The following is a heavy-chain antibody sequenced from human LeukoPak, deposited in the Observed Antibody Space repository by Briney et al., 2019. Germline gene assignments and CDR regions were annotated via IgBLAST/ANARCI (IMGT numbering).Heavy chain of an antibody. D-gene: IGHD3-10*01. CDR1: GFTFSSYA. J-gene: IGHJ4*02. CDR2: ISGSGDTT. Sequence: GGFLRLSCAASGFTFSSYAMYWVRQAPGKGLGWVSGISGSGDTTHYADSVKGRSTITRDNSKNTLYLQMNSLRAEDTAVYYCAKVNGWFGDFYYWRQGTLVTVSS. V-gene: IGHV3-23*01. CDR3: AKVNGWFGDFYY.